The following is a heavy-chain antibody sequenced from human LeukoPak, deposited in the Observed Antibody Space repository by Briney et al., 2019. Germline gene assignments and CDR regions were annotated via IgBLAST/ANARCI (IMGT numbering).Heavy chain of an antibody. CDR2: IKQDGSEK. CDR3: ASGDDFDM. V-gene: IGHV3-7*01. Sequence: GGSLRLSCAASGFTFDDYGMHWVRQAPGKGLEWVANIKQDGSEKYYVDSVKGRFTISRDNAKNSLYLQMNSLRAEDTAVYYCASGDDFDMWGQGTMVTVSS. CDR1: GFTFDDYG. J-gene: IGHJ3*02.